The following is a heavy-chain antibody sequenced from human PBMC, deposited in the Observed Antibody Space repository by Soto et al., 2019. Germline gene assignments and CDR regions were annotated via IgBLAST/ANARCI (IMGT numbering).Heavy chain of an antibody. CDR2: ISAYNGNT. V-gene: IGHV1-18*01. CDR3: ARDILTGNDAFDI. Sequence: GASVKVSCKACGDTFTSYGISWVRQAPGQGLEWMGWISAYNGNTNYAQKLQGRVTMTTDTSTSTAYMELRSLRSDDTAVYYCARDILTGNDAFDIWGQGTMVTVSS. J-gene: IGHJ3*02. CDR1: GDTFTSYG. D-gene: IGHD3-9*01.